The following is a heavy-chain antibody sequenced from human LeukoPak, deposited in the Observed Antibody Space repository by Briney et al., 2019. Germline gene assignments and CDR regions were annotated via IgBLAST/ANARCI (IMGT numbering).Heavy chain of an antibody. Sequence: SETLSLTCNVSGGYIKSYYWTWIQQPPGKGLEWIVYVHDSWNTHYNPSLQGRVSVSMDTSKNQFSLKLTSVTAADTAVYYCATQYNSGTLAYGYWGQGTPVTVSS. J-gene: IGHJ4*02. D-gene: IGHD3-10*01. CDR3: ATQYNSGTLAYGY. CDR2: VHDSWNT. CDR1: GGYIKSYY. V-gene: IGHV4-59*08.